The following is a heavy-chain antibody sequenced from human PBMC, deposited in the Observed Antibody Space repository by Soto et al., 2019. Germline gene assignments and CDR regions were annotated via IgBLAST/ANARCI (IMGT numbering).Heavy chain of an antibody. CDR1: GFTFSSYW. CDR3: ARDLSYYDILTGHDY. Sequence: PGGSLRLSCAASGFTFSSYWMSWVRQAPGKGLEWVANIKQDGSEKYYVDSVKGRFTISRDNAKNSLYLQMNSLRAEDTAVYYCARDLSYYDILTGHDYWGQGTLVTVSS. J-gene: IGHJ4*02. V-gene: IGHV3-7*01. CDR2: IKQDGSEK. D-gene: IGHD3-9*01.